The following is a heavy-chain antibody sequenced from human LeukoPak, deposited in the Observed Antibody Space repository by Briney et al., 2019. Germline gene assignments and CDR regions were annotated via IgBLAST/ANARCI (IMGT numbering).Heavy chain of an antibody. CDR3: ARDLIFGSGSLDY. CDR1: VIAFSSHW. V-gene: IGHV3-74*01. Sequence: GGSLRLSCAASVIAFSSHWTHWVRHDRGKWLIWVARISGDGGTTNYADSVKGRFTISRDNAKNTLHLQMNSLRAEDTDVYYCARDLIFGSGSLDYWGQGTLVTVSS. D-gene: IGHD3-10*01. CDR2: ISGDGGTT. J-gene: IGHJ4*02.